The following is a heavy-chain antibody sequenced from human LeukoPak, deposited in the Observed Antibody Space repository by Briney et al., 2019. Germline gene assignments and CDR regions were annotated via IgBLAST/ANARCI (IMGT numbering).Heavy chain of an antibody. CDR3: ASERWSRRSYFDY. CDR2: INPSGGST. J-gene: IGHJ4*02. V-gene: IGHV1-46*01. CDR1: GYTFTSYY. D-gene: IGHD5-24*01. Sequence: ASVKVSCKASGYTFTSYYMHWVRQAPGQGLEWMGIINPSGGSTSYAQKFQGRVTMTRDMSTSTVYMELSSLRSEDTAVYYCASERWSRRSYFDYWGQGILVTVSS.